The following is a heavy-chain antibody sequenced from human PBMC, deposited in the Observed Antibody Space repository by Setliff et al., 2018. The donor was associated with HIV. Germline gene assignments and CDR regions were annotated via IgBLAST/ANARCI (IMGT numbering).Heavy chain of an antibody. Sequence: GGSLRLSCAASGFTFSSYSMNWVRQAPGKGLEWVSYISSSSSTIYYAYSVKGRFTISRDNAYNSLFLQMNSLRAEDTAVYYCARDHASTGFRGLIITSYYYMDAWGRGTTVTVSS. CDR1: GFTFSSYS. CDR3: ARDHASTGFRGLIITSYYYMDA. CDR2: ISSSSSTI. J-gene: IGHJ6*03. D-gene: IGHD3-10*01. V-gene: IGHV3-48*04.